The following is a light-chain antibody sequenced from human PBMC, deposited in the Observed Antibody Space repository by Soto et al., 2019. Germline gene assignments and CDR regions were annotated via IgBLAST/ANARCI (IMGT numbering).Light chain of an antibody. CDR3: SSYTSGSTRV. CDR1: SSDVGAYDY. CDR2: EVS. Sequence: QSVLTQPASVSGSPGQSITISCTGTSSDVGAYDYVSWYQQHPDKAPKLMIYEVSHRPSGVSNRFYGSKSVNTATLTISGLQAEDEADYYCSSYTSGSTRVFGTGTRPPS. J-gene: IGLJ1*01. V-gene: IGLV2-14*03.